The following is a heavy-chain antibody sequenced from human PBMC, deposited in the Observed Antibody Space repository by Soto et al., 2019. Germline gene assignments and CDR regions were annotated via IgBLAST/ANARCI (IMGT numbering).Heavy chain of an antibody. J-gene: IGHJ4*02. D-gene: IGHD2-15*01. CDR2: INAGNGNT. CDR1: GYTFTSYA. V-gene: IGHV1-3*01. Sequence: QVQLVQSGAEVKKPGASVKVSCKASGYTFTSYAMHWVRQAPGQRLEWMGWINAGNGNTKYSQKFQGRVTITRDTSASTAYMELSSLGSEDTAVYYCAGQVLGRYCSGGSCFQFDYWGQGTLVTVSS. CDR3: AGQVLGRYCSGGSCFQFDY.